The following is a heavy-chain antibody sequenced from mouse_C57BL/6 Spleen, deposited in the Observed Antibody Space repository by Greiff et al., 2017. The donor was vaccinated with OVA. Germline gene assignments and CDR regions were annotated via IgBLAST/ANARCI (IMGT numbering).Heavy chain of an antibody. CDR1: GFNIKDDY. J-gene: IGHJ2*01. V-gene: IGHV14-4*01. D-gene: IGHD3-1*01. CDR2: IDPENGDT. Sequence: VQLQQSGAELVRPGASVKLSCTASGFNIKDDYMHWVKQRPEQGLEWIGWIDPENGDTEYASKFQGKATITAETSSNTAYLQLSGLASEDTAVDYCTTGYGGFYWGQGTTLTVSS. CDR3: TTGYGGFY.